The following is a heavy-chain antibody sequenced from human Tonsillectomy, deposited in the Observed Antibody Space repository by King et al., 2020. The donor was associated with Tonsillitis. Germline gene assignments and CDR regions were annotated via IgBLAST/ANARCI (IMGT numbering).Heavy chain of an antibody. CDR2: VFYSGDA. D-gene: IGHD3-9*01. V-gene: IGHV4-39*07. CDR3: ARPGGPGYDILTGYPIEF. J-gene: IGHJ4*02. Sequence: QLQESGPGLVKPSETLSLTCTVSGGSIITSDYYWGWMRQPPGKGLEWIGSVFYSGDAYYNPSLERRVTMSADTSKSQFSLNLSSVTAADTAVYYCARPGGPGYDILTGYPIEFWGQGILVTVSS. CDR1: GGSIITSDYY.